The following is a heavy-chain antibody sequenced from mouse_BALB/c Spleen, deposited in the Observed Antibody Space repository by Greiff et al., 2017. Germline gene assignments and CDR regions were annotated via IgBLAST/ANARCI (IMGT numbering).Heavy chain of an antibody. CDR2: INPYNDGT. CDR3: ARDLWDYDFFFAY. V-gene: IGHV1-14*01. CDR1: GYTFTSYV. J-gene: IGHJ3*01. D-gene: IGHD2-4*01. Sequence: VHVKQSGPELVKPGASVKMSCKASGYTFTSYVMHWVKQKPGQGLEWIGYINPYNDGTKYNEKFKGKATLTSDKSSSTSYMELSSLTSEDSAVYDCARDLWDYDFFFAYWGQGTLVTVSA.